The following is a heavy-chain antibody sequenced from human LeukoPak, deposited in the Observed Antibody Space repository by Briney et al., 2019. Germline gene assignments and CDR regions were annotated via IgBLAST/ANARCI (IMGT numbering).Heavy chain of an antibody. D-gene: IGHD6-19*01. Sequence: SVKVSCKASGGTFSSYAISWVRQAPGQGLEWMGGIIPIFGTANYAQKFQGRVTITADESTSTAYMELSSLRSDDTAVYYCARLAVAGGFDYWGQGTLVTVSS. J-gene: IGHJ4*02. CDR2: IIPIFGTA. CDR1: GGTFSSYA. CDR3: ARLAVAGGFDY. V-gene: IGHV1-69*13.